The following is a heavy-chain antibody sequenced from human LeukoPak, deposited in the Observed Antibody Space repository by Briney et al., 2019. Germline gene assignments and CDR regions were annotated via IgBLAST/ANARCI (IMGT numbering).Heavy chain of an antibody. CDR2: ISGSGGST. J-gene: IGHJ4*02. CDR3: AKSVPGYSSGGFDY. D-gene: IGHD6-19*01. Sequence: PGGSLILSCAASRFTFNSYAMSWVRQAPGKGLEWVSAISGSGGSTYYAASVKGRFTISRDNSKNTLYLQMNSLRAEDTAVYYCAKSVPGYSSGGFDYWGQGTLVTVSS. CDR1: RFTFNSYA. V-gene: IGHV3-23*01.